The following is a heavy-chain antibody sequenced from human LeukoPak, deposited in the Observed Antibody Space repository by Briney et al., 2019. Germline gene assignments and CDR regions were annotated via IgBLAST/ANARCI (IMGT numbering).Heavy chain of an antibody. CDR2: MSGTDTTR. V-gene: IGHV3-48*03. CDR3: TTLGYHLDS. CDR1: GFAFSAYE. J-gene: IGHJ4*02. D-gene: IGHD3-22*01. Sequence: PGGPLRLSCVASGFAFSAYEMNWVRQAPGKGLEWVAYMSGTDTTRYYADSVRGRFTISRDDAKNSLYLQMSSLRVEDTALYYCTTLGYHLDSWGQGTPVTVSS.